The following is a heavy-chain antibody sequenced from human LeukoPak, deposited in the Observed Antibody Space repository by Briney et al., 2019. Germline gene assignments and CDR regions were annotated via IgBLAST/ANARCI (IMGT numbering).Heavy chain of an antibody. J-gene: IGHJ4*02. CDR2: IKQDGSEK. CDR1: GFTFSSYW. Sequence: PGGSLRLSRAASGFTFSSYWMSWVRQAPGKGLEWVANIKQDGSEKYYVDSVKGRFTISRDNAKNSLYLQMNSLRAEDTAVYYCARDGSVAVAGTCDYWGQGTLVTVSS. V-gene: IGHV3-7*01. D-gene: IGHD6-19*01. CDR3: ARDGSVAVAGTCDY.